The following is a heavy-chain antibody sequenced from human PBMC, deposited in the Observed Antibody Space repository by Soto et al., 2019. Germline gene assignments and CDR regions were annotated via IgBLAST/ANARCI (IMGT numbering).Heavy chain of an antibody. CDR1: GGSFSGHY. D-gene: IGHD6-19*01. V-gene: IGHV4-34*01. CDR3: ARQSQYSSGWYAY. CDR2: INHSGST. J-gene: IGHJ4*02. Sequence: PSETLSLTCAVYGGSFSGHYWSLLRQPPGKGLEWIGEINHSGSTNYNPSLKSRVTISVDTSKNQFSLKLSSVTAADTAVYYCARQSQYSSGWYAYWGQGTLVTVSS.